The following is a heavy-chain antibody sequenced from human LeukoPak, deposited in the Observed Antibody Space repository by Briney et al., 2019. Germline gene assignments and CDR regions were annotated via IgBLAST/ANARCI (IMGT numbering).Heavy chain of an antibody. CDR2: IYYSGST. CDR3: ARYHKPLDPGNYFDY. Sequence: SQTLSLTCTVSGGSISSGDYYWSWIRQSPGKGLEWIGYIYYSGSTYYNPSLKSRVTMSVDTSKNQFSLKLSSVTAADTAVYYCARYHKPLDPGNYFDYWGQGTLVTVSS. CDR1: GGSISSGDYY. J-gene: IGHJ4*02. V-gene: IGHV4-30-4*01.